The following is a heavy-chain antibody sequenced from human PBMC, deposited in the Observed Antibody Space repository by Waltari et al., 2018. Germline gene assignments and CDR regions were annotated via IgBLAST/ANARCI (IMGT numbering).Heavy chain of an antibody. CDR1: GFTFSDYW. Sequence: EVQLVEAGGDLVQPGGSLRLSCAASGFTFSDYWLHWVRQVPGKGLGWVERIKRDGSSISYEDSVKGRFTISRDNTKNTLYLQLNSLRVEDTGVYYCARKGGRGYTYGPFYFDYWGQGTLVTVSS. CDR3: ARKGGRGYTYGPFYFDY. CDR2: IKRDGSSI. V-gene: IGHV3-74*01. J-gene: IGHJ4*02. D-gene: IGHD5-18*01.